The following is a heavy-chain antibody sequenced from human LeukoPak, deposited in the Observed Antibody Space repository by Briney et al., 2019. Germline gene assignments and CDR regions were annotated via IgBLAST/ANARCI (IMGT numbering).Heavy chain of an antibody. J-gene: IGHJ6*02. CDR1: GGSISSYY. CDR2: ISNSANTI. CDR3: AKDPHRNSGADRDYYYYGMDV. D-gene: IGHD4-23*01. V-gene: IGHV3-11*04. Sequence: LSLTCTVSGGSISSYYWSWIRQAPGKGLEWVSHISNSANTIYYADSVKGRFTISRDNSKNTLYLQMNSLRAEDTAVYYCAKDPHRNSGADRDYYYYGMDVWGQGTTVTVSS.